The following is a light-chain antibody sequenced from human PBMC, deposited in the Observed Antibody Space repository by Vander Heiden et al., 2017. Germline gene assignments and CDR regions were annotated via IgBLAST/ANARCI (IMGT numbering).Light chain of an antibody. CDR2: DAS. Sequence: DIQMTHSPSSLSASVGDRVTIPCQASQEISNYLNWYQQKPGKAPKLLTYDASNLETGVPSRFSGIGSGTDSTFTISSWQLEDIATYYFQHYDTLPGTFGHGTKVDIK. CDR1: QEISNY. CDR3: QHYDTLPGT. V-gene: IGKV1-33*01. J-gene: IGKJ3*01.